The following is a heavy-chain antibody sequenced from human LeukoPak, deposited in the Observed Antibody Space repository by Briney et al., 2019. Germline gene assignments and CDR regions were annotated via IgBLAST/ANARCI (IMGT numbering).Heavy chain of an antibody. V-gene: IGHV3-9*01. CDR3: AKDRYCTSSSCPIDY. J-gene: IGHJ4*02. Sequence: GGSLRLSCAASGFTFSSYAMHWVRQVPGKGLEWVSGINWKSDKIGYADSVKGRFTISRDNSKNSLYLQMNSLRVEDTALYYCAKDRYCTSSSCPIDYWGQGTMVTVSS. CDR1: GFTFSSYA. CDR2: INWKSDKI. D-gene: IGHD2-2*01.